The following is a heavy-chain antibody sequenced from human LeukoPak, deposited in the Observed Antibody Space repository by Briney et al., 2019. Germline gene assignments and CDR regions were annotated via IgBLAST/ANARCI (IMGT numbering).Heavy chain of an antibody. V-gene: IGHV3-7*01. Sequence: GGTLRLSCAASGFTFSSYGMSWVRQAPGKGLEWVAHIKHDGSGKYYVDSVKGRFSISRDNAKTSLYLQMDSLRAEDTAVYYCARVAYCGDDCYNYFDYWGQGTLVTVSS. CDR1: GFTFSSYG. CDR3: ARVAYCGDDCYNYFDY. CDR2: IKHDGSGK. D-gene: IGHD2-21*02. J-gene: IGHJ4*02.